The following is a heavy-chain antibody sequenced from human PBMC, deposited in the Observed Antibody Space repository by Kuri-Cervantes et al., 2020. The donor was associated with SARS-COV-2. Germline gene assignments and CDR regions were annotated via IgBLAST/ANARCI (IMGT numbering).Heavy chain of an antibody. D-gene: IGHD6-13*01. J-gene: IGHJ3*02. CDR1: GGSFSSYA. CDR3: ARELLAAAGSHAFDI. V-gene: IGHV1-69*04. Sequence: SVKVSCKTSGGSFSSYAISWVRQAPGQGLEWMGRIIPIVGVPNYAQNFQGRVTITADKSTSTAYMELSSLRSEDTAVYYCARELLAAAGSHAFDIWGQGTMVTVSS. CDR2: IIPIVGVP.